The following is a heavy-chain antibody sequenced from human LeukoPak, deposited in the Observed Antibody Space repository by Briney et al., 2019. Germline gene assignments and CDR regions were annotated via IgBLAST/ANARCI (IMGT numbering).Heavy chain of an antibody. CDR3: ARSALGTLEWLSNFDY. J-gene: IGHJ4*02. Sequence: PSQTLSLTCTVSGGSISSGGYYWSWIRQHPGKGLEWIGYIYYSGSTYYNPSLKSRVTISVDTSKNQFSLKLSSVTAADTAVYYCARSALGTLEWLSNFDYWGQGTLVTVSS. CDR2: IYYSGST. V-gene: IGHV4-31*03. D-gene: IGHD3-3*01. CDR1: GGSISSGGYY.